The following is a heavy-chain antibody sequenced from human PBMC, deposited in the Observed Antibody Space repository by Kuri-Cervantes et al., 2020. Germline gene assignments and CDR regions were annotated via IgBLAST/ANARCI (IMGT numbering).Heavy chain of an antibody. Sequence: SLKISCAASGFTFDDYAMPWVRQAPGKGLEWXXGNSWNSGSIGYADSVKGRFTIXRDNAKNSLYLQMNSLRAEAPAVYYCASGGTMIVMGYWGQGTLVTVSS. V-gene: IGHV3-9*01. CDR1: GFTFDDYA. CDR2: NSWNSGSI. J-gene: IGHJ4*02. D-gene: IGHD3-22*01. CDR3: ASGGTMIVMGY.